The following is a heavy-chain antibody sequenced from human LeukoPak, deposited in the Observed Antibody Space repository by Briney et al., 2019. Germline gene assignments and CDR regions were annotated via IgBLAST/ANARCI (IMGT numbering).Heavy chain of an antibody. CDR1: GFTVSSYG. D-gene: IGHD1-26*01. V-gene: IGHV3-23*01. Sequence: GGSLRLACAAAGFTVSSYGMGWVRQAPGKGREYVSSIDGSDGASYYADSVKGRFTISRDNSKNTLFLQMNSLRVEDTAVYYCARVDSGNYDYWGQGTLLTVSS. CDR2: IDGSDGAS. CDR3: ARVDSGNYDY. J-gene: IGHJ4*02.